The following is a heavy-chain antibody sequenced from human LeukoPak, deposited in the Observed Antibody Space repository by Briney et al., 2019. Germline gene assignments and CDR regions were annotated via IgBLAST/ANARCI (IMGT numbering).Heavy chain of an antibody. J-gene: IGHJ5*02. Sequence: SETLSLTCTVSGGSISSYYWSWIRQPPGKGLEWIGYIYYSGSTNYNPSLKSRVTISVDTSKNQFSLKLSSVTAADTAVYYCASRANWGWSNWFDPWGQGTLVTVSS. V-gene: IGHV4-59*12. CDR3: ASRANWGWSNWFDP. D-gene: IGHD7-27*01. CDR1: GGSISSYY. CDR2: IYYSGST.